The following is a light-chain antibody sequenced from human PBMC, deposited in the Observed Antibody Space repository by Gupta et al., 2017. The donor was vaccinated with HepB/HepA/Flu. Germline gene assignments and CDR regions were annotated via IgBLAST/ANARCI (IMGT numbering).Light chain of an antibody. J-gene: IGLJ3*02. CDR2: RND. CDR1: SSTIGSNY. CDR3: AAWDDGLTGRV. V-gene: IGLV1-47*01. Sequence: QSVLTQAPPAPGTLGQRVSIYCSGRSSTIGSNYVYWYQQLPGTAPKLLIYRNDQRPSGVPDRFSGSKSGTSASLAISGLRSEDEADYYCAAWDDGLTGRVFGGGTKLTVL.